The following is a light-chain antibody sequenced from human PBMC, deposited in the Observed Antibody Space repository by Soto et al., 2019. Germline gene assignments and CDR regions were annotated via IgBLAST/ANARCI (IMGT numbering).Light chain of an antibody. CDR3: QVWDRSSDHP. CDR2: YDS. J-gene: IGLJ2*01. CDR1: NIGSKS. Sequence: SYELTQPPSVSVAPGKTARITCGGNNIGSKSVHWYQQKPGQAPVLVIYYDSDRPSGIPERFSGSNSGNTATLTIRRVEAGDEAYYYWQVWDRSSDHPFGGGTKLTV. V-gene: IGLV3-21*04.